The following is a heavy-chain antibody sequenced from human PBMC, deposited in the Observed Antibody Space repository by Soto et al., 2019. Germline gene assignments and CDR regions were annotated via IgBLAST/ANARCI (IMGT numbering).Heavy chain of an antibody. V-gene: IGHV3-30*09. CDR2: ITYDGING. Sequence: QPWGSLRLSCLASGFIFRSYAMHWFRQAPGKGLEWVAVITYDGINGYYADSVRGRFAISRDNSKNTLYLQMNSLRPEDTAVYYCSRAVSGSYPNFDYRAQGTPATVSP. CDR3: SRAVSGSYPNFDY. J-gene: IGHJ4*02. CDR1: GFIFRSYA. D-gene: IGHD1-26*01.